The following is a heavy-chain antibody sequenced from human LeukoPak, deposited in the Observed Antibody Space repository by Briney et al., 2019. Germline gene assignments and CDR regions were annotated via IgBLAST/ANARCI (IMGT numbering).Heavy chain of an antibody. Sequence: GGSLRLSCAASGFTFSTYSMNWVRQAPGKGLEWVSSISSRSNYIYYADSVQGRFTIPRDNAETSLYLQMNSLRADDTAVYYCARVAAIAAAGMEGYYYYGMDVWGQGTTVTVSS. CDR2: ISSRSNYI. J-gene: IGHJ6*02. V-gene: IGHV3-21*01. CDR1: GFTFSTYS. D-gene: IGHD6-13*01. CDR3: ARVAAIAAAGMEGYYYYGMDV.